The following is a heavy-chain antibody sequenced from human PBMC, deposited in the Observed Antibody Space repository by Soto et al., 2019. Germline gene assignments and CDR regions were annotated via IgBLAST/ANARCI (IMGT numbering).Heavy chain of an antibody. V-gene: IGHV4-34*01. CDR3: ATDSWFDP. Sequence: QVQLQQWGAGLLKPSETLSLTCAVYGGSFSGYYWSWIRQPPGKGLEWIGEINHSGSTNYNPSLKSRVTISVDTSKNQYSQKLSSVTAADTAVYYCATDSWFDPWGQGTVVNVSS. CDR1: GGSFSGYY. J-gene: IGHJ5*02. CDR2: INHSGST. D-gene: IGHD3-3*01.